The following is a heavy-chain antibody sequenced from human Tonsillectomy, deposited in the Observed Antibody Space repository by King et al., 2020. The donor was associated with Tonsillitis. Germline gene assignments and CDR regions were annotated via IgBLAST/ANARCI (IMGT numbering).Heavy chain of an antibody. CDR1: GGSFSGYY. J-gene: IGHJ2*01. CDR3: ARVDIVVVPAALSYFDL. D-gene: IGHD2-2*01. Sequence: VQLQQWGAGLLKPSETLSLTCAVYGGSFSGYYWSWIRQPPGKGLEWIGEINHSGSTNYNPSLKSRVTISVDTYKKQFSLKLSSVTAADTAVYYCARVDIVVVPAALSYFDLWGRGTLVTVSS. CDR2: INHSGST. V-gene: IGHV4-34*01.